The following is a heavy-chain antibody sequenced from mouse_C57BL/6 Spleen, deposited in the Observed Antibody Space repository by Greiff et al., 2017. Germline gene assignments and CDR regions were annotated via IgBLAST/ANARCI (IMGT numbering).Heavy chain of an antibody. CDR3: AVYDGYYDAMDY. CDR2: INPSSGYT. D-gene: IGHD2-3*01. CDR1: GYTFTSYW. Sequence: QVQLQQSGAELAKPGASVKLSCKASGYTFTSYWMHWVKQRTGQGLEWIGYINPSSGYTKYNQKFKDKATLTADNSSSTAYMQLSSLTYEDSAVYYCAVYDGYYDAMDYWGQGTSVTVSS. J-gene: IGHJ4*01. V-gene: IGHV1-7*01.